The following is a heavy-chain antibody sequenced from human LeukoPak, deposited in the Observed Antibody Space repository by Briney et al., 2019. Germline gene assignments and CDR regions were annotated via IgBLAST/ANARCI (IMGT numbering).Heavy chain of an antibody. CDR2: ISSSSSTI. J-gene: IGHJ6*04. V-gene: IGHV3-48*01. Sequence: GGSLRLFCAASGFTFRSYSMNWVRQAPGKGLEWVSYISSSSSTIYYADSVKGRFTISRDNAKNSLYLQMNSLRAEDTAVYYCAELGITMIGGVWGKGTTVTISS. CDR1: GFTFRSYS. D-gene: IGHD3-10*02. CDR3: AELGITMIGGV.